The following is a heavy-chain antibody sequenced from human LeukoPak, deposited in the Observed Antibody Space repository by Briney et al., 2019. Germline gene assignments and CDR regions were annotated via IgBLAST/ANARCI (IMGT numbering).Heavy chain of an antibody. J-gene: IGHJ4*02. CDR2: ISRRDDYT. V-gene: IGHV3-23*01. D-gene: IGHD3-10*01. CDR1: GFTFSSYG. CDR3: ANDYRSGSFHDF. Sequence: AGSLRLSCAASGFTFSSYGMHWVRQPPGKGLEWVSVISRRDDYTYYADSVKGRFTISRDNSKNTLYLQMNTLRAEDTAVYYCANDYRSGSFHDFWGQGTLVTVSS.